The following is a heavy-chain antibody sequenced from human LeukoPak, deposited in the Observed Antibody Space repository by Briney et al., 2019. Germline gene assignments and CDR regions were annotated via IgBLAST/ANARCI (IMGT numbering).Heavy chain of an antibody. CDR2: IIPIFGTA. V-gene: IGHV1-69*13. CDR3: TRDMRDSSGYYYYYYYGMDV. CDR1: GGTFSSYA. Sequence: SVKVSCKASGGTFSSYAISWVRQAPGQGLEWMGGIIPIFGTANYAQKFQGRVTITADESTSTAYMELSSLRSEDTAVHYCTRDMRDSSGYYYYYYYGMDVWGQGTTVTVSS. D-gene: IGHD3-22*01. J-gene: IGHJ6*02.